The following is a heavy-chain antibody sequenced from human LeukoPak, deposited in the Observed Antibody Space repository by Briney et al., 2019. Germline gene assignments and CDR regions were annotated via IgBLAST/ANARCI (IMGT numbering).Heavy chain of an antibody. CDR1: GGSFIGYY. J-gene: IGHJ4*02. Sequence: SETLSLTCAVYGGSFIGYYWSWIRQPPGKGLEWIGEINHSGSTNYNPSLKSRVTISVDTSKNQFSLKLSSVTAADTAVYYCARGLVFSGSGSYGFDYWGQGTLVTVSS. CDR3: ARGLVFSGSGSYGFDY. CDR2: INHSGST. V-gene: IGHV4-34*01. D-gene: IGHD3-10*01.